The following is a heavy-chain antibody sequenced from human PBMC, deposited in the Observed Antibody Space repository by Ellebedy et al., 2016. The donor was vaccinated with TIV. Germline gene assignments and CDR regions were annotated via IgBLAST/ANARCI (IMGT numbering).Heavy chain of an antibody. Sequence: SETLSLXCTVSGGSISSYYWSWIRQPPGKGLEWIGYIYYSGSTNYNPSLKSRVTISVDTSKNQFSLKLSSVTAADTAVYYCARDLKTTRFYYGMDVWGQGTTVTVSS. V-gene: IGHV4-59*12. CDR1: GGSISSYY. CDR2: IYYSGST. CDR3: ARDLKTTRFYYGMDV. D-gene: IGHD4-17*01. J-gene: IGHJ6*02.